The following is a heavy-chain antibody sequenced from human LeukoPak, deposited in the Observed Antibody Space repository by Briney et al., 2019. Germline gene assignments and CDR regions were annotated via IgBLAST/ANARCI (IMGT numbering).Heavy chain of an antibody. J-gene: IGHJ4*02. V-gene: IGHV3-21*01. CDR1: GFTFSSYS. CDR2: ISSSSSYI. CDR3: ARDQAPRDILTGYSRDNYYFDY. Sequence: GGSLRLSCAVSGFTFSSYSTNWVRQAPGKGLEWVSSISSSSSYIYYADSVKGRFTISRDNAKNSLYLQMNSLRAEDTAVYYCARDQAPRDILTGYSRDNYYFDYWGQGTLVTVSS. D-gene: IGHD3-9*01.